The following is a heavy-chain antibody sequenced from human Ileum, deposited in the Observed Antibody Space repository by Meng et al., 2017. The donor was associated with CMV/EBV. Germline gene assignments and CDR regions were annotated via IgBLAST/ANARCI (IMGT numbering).Heavy chain of an antibody. V-gene: IGHV3-33*06. J-gene: IGHJ4*02. CDR2: ISSDGTNQ. CDR1: GFSFDSYG. D-gene: IGHD2-8*01. CDR3: AKGCNAPFCYYIDF. Sequence: AGFSFDSYGMHWGRQAPGKGLAWVAIISSDGTNQHYADSVKGRSAISRDNSKNTLYLQVNRMRAEDTAVYYCAKGCNAPFCYYIDFWGRGTLVTVSS.